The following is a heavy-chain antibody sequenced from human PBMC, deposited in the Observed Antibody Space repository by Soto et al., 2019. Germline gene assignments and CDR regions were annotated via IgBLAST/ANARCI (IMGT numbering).Heavy chain of an antibody. D-gene: IGHD3-3*01. CDR2: ISSSSSYI. CDR1: GFTFSSYI. CDR3: ARDSEFGVVINYYYYYGMDV. Sequence: GGSLRLSWAASGFTFSSYIMNWVRQAPGKGLEWVSSISSSSSYIYYADSVKGRFTISRDNAKNSLYLQMNSLRAEDTAVYYCARDSEFGVVINYYYYYGMDVWGQGTTVTVSS. J-gene: IGHJ6*02. V-gene: IGHV3-21*01.